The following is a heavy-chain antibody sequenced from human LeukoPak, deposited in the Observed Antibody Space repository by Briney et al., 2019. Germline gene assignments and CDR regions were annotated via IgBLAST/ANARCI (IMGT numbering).Heavy chain of an antibody. CDR3: ARDKTNPWYGAIDY. CDR2: INAGNGNT. CDR1: GYTFTNYA. Sequence: GASVKVSCKASGYTFTNYAMHWVRQAPGQRLEWMGWINAGNGNTNYAQKFQGRVIITRDTSASTAYMELSSLTSADTAVYYCARDKTNPWYGAIDYRGQGTLVTVSP. D-gene: IGHD6-13*01. V-gene: IGHV1-3*01. J-gene: IGHJ4*02.